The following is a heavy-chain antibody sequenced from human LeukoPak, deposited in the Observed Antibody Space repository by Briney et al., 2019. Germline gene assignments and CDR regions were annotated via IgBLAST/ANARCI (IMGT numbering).Heavy chain of an antibody. Sequence: PSETLSLTCTVSGSMYNYYWSWIRQPPGKGLEWIGYIHYNGITNYNPSLRSRLTMSLVTSNNQVSLKLSSVTAADTAVYYCARRFDFWNGRPEYYFDYWGQGTLVTVSS. CDR1: GSMYNYY. J-gene: IGHJ4*02. V-gene: IGHV4-59*08. D-gene: IGHD3-3*01. CDR3: ARRFDFWNGRPEYYFDY. CDR2: IHYNGIT.